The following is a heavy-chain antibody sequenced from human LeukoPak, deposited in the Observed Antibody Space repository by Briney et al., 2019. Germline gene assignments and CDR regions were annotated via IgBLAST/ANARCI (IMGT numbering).Heavy chain of an antibody. Sequence: GGSLRLSCEASGFTFTTYSMTWVRQAPGEGLEWVSIISSGSSAIFSADALKGRFTIFRDDAKNLLYLDMNSLRAEDTAVYYCARGHTAVTRHFDFWGQGTLVTVSS. J-gene: IGHJ4*02. CDR2: ISSGSSAI. D-gene: IGHD4-17*01. V-gene: IGHV3-21*01. CDR1: GFTFTTYS. CDR3: ARGHTAVTRHFDF.